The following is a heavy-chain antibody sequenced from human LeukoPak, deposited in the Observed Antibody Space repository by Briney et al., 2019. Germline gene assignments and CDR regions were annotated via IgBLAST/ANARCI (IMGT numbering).Heavy chain of an antibody. Sequence: SVKVSCKASGGTFSSYAISWVRQAPGQGLEWMGGIIPIFGTANYAQKFQGRVTITADESTSTAYMELSSLRSEDTAVYYCAREGRAYRLGRFDPWGQGTLVPVSS. CDR2: IIPIFGTA. J-gene: IGHJ5*02. CDR1: GGTFSSYA. CDR3: AREGRAYRLGRFDP. D-gene: IGHD2-2*01. V-gene: IGHV1-69*01.